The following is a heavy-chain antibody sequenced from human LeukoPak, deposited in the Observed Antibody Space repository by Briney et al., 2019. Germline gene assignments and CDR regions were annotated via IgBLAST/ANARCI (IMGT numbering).Heavy chain of an antibody. D-gene: IGHD3-22*01. CDR3: ATLYDTSGYYRGQDY. CDR1: GYSFTSYW. CDR2: IYPGDSDT. V-gene: IGHV5-51*01. Sequence: PGESLKISCKGSGYSFTSYWIGWVRQMPGKGLEWMGIIYPGDSDTRYSPSFQGQVTISADKSISTAFLQWSSLKASDTAIYYCATLYDTSGYYRGQDYWGQGTLVTVSS. J-gene: IGHJ4*02.